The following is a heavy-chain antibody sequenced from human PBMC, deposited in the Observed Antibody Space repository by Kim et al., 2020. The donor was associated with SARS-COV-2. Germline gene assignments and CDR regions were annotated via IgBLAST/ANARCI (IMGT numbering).Heavy chain of an antibody. V-gene: IGHV6-1*01. Sequence: DYAVSVKSRITINPDTSKNQFSLQLNSVTPEDTAVYYCARAPSSGLPFDYWGQGTLVTVSS. CDR3: ARAPSSGLPFDY. J-gene: IGHJ4*02. D-gene: IGHD6-19*01.